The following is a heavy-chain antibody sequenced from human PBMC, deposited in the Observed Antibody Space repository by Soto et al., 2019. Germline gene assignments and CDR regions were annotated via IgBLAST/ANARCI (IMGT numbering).Heavy chain of an antibody. CDR3: AKDRRAGGNSAFYFDF. Sequence: GGSLRLSCAASGFTFSTYEMYWVRQAPGKGLEWVSLISATGGGTYYADSVKGRFTISRDNSHNTLYLQVHSLTAEDTAVYYCAKDRRAGGNSAFYFDFWGQGAQVTVSS. J-gene: IGHJ4*02. CDR1: GFTFSTYE. V-gene: IGHV3-23*01. D-gene: IGHD3-16*01. CDR2: ISATGGGT.